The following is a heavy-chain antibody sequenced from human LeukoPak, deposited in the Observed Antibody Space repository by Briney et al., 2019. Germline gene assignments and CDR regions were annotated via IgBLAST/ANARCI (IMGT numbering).Heavy chain of an antibody. CDR1: GFTFSSYA. CDR3: AKLLTPNYDSSFSSNY. D-gene: IGHD3-22*01. V-gene: IGHV3-23*01. Sequence: GGSLRLSCAASGFTFSSYAMSWVRQAPGKGLEWVSVISGSGGSTYYADSVKGRFTISRDNSKNTPYLQMNSLRAEDTAVYYCAKLLTPNYDSSFSSNYWGQGTLVTVSS. CDR2: ISGSGGST. J-gene: IGHJ4*02.